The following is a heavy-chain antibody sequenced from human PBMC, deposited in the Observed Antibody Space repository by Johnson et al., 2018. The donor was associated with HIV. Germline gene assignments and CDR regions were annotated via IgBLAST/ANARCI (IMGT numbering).Heavy chain of an antibody. CDR3: ARLPGYSSGWTLVAFDI. J-gene: IGHJ3*02. D-gene: IGHD6-19*01. CDR1: EFTFSNYA. V-gene: IGHV3-30-3*01. CDR2: VPDDGDNK. Sequence: QEQLVESGGGVVQPGRSLRLSCAASEFTFSNYAMHWVRQAPGKGLEWVAVVPDDGDNKYYADYVKGRFTISRDNSKNTLYLQMNSLIAEDTAVYYCARLPGYSSGWTLVAFDIWGQGTMFTVSS.